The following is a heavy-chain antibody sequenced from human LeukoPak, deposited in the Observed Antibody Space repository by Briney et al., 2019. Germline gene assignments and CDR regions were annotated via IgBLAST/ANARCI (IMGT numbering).Heavy chain of an antibody. Sequence: GGSLRLSCAASGFTFSSYSMNWVRQAPGKGLEWVSYISSSGSTIYYADSVKGRFTISRDNAKNSLYLQMNSLRAEDTAVYYCARLLEGYAGGLDYWGQGTLVTVSS. D-gene: IGHD3-3*01. CDR3: ARLLEGYAGGLDY. V-gene: IGHV3-48*04. CDR1: GFTFSSYS. CDR2: ISSSGSTI. J-gene: IGHJ4*02.